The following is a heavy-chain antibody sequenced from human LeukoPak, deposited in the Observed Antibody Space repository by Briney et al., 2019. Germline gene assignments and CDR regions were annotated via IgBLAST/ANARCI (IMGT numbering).Heavy chain of an antibody. V-gene: IGHV3-7*01. J-gene: IGHJ4*02. Sequence: AGGSLRLSCAASGSTFSSYWMSWVRQAPGKGLEWVANIKQDGSEKYYVDSVKGRFTISRDNAKNSLYLQMNSLRAEDTAVYYCARVGRYGDYDYWGQGTLVTVSS. CDR1: GSTFSSYW. CDR2: IKQDGSEK. D-gene: IGHD4-17*01. CDR3: ARVGRYGDYDY.